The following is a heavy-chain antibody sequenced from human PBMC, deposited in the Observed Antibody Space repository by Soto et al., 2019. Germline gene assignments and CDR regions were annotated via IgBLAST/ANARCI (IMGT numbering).Heavy chain of an antibody. CDR1: RGGYDSYA. V-gene: IGHV1-69*06. Sequence: PAEASSQDSRGGYDSYASSWVRQAPGQGLEWMGGIIPIFGTANYAQKFQGRVTITADKSTSTAYMELSSLRSEDTAVYYCARDRGGGEHHYWGQGTLVTVSS. D-gene: IGHD2-21*01. J-gene: IGHJ4*02. CDR2: IIPIFGTA. CDR3: ARDRGGGEHHY.